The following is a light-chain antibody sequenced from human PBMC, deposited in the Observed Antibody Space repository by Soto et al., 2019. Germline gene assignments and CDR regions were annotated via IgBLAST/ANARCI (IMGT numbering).Light chain of an antibody. CDR2: GAS. J-gene: IGKJ1*01. V-gene: IGKV3-15*01. Sequence: EIVVTQSPATLSVSPGERASPSCRASQSLNSNLAWYQQKPGQAPRLLIYGASARAAGIPARFSGSGSGTEFTLTISSLQSEDFAVYYCQEYSNWPWTFGQGTKVDIK. CDR1: QSLNSN. CDR3: QEYSNWPWT.